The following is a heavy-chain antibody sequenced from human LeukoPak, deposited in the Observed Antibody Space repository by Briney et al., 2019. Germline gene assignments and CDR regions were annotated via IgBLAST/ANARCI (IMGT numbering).Heavy chain of an antibody. CDR3: ARDGKYPAAFGI. CDR1: GGSVSSGSYY. V-gene: IGHV4-61*01. CDR2: IYCSGST. J-gene: IGHJ3*02. D-gene: IGHD1-1*01. Sequence: SETLSLTCTVSGGSVSSGSYYWSWIRQPPGKGLEWIGYIYCSGSTNYNPSLKSRVTISVDTSKNQFSLKLSSVTAADTAVYYCARDGKYPAAFGIWGQGTMVTVSS.